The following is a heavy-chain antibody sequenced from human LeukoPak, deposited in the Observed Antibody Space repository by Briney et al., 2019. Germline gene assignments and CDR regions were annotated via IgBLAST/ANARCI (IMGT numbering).Heavy chain of an antibody. D-gene: IGHD2-15*01. J-gene: IGHJ4*02. V-gene: IGHV3-23*01. CDR3: AKGTIMVVAATV. CDR1: GFTFSSYA. CDR2: ISGSGGST. Sequence: GVSLRLSCAASGFTFSSYATSWVRQAPGKGLEWVSAISGSGGSTYYADSVKGRFTISRDNSKNTLYLQMNSLRAEDTAVYYCAKGTIMVVAATVWGQGTLVTVSS.